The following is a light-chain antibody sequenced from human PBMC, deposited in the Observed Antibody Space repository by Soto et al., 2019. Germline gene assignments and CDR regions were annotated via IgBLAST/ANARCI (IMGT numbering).Light chain of an antibody. Sequence: QSALTQPRSVSGSPGQSVTISCTGASXVVGGYNYVSWYQQHPGKAPKLMIYDVSKRPSGVPDRFSGSKSGNTASLTISGLQTEDEADYYCCSYAGRYTYVFGTGTKITVL. CDR2: DVS. J-gene: IGLJ1*01. CDR1: SXVVGGYNY. V-gene: IGLV2-11*01. CDR3: CSYAGRYTYV.